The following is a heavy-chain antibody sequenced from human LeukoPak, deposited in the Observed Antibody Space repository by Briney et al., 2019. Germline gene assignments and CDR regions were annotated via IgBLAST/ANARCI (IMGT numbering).Heavy chain of an antibody. V-gene: IGHV3-49*03. CDR1: GFTFGDYA. J-gene: IGHJ4*02. CDR3: TRWGGSADDY. D-gene: IGHD3-16*01. CDR2: IRGKTYGGTT. Sequence: GGSLRLSCTGSGFTFGDYAMTWFRQAPGKGLEWVSFIRGKTYGGTTEYAASVRGRFTISRDDSKNIAYLEMKSLKTEDTAVYYCTRWGGSADDYWGQGTLVTVSS.